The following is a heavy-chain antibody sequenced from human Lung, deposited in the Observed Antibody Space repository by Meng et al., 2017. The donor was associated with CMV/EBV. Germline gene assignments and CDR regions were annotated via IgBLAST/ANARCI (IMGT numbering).Heavy chain of an antibody. J-gene: IGHJ6*01. D-gene: IGHD3-10*01. V-gene: IGHV4-31*03. Sequence: LXCTVSGGSISSGGYYWSWIRQHPGKGLEWIGYIYYSGSTYYNPSLKSRVTISVDTSKNQFSLKLSSVTAADTAVYYCASKPDYYGSGSYYYYGMDVWXQETRVTVSS. CDR2: IYYSGST. CDR3: ASKPDYYGSGSYYYYGMDV. CDR1: GGSISSGGYY.